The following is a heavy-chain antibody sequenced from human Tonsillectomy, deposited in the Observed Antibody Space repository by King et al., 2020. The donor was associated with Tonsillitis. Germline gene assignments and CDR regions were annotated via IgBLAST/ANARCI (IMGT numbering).Heavy chain of an antibody. CDR3: ARAEGVMVPGALHD. CDR2: MYYTGNT. V-gene: IGHV4-31*03. CDR1: GASINSGGYY. Sequence: QLQESGPGLVKPSQTLSLSCSVSGASINSGGYYWSWIRQHPGKGLESIAYMYYTGNTHYNPSLQSRVSISLDPSKNQFSLKLSSVTAADTAVYYCARAEGVMVPGALHDWGQGTLVTVSS. D-gene: IGHD4/OR15-4a*01. J-gene: IGHJ4*02.